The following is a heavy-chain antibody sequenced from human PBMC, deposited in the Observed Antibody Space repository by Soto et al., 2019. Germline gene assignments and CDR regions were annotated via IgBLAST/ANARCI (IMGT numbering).Heavy chain of an antibody. V-gene: IGHV3-33*01. CDR2: IWYDGSNK. J-gene: IGHJ6*02. CDR1: GFTFSSYG. D-gene: IGHD6-13*01. Sequence: QVQLVESGGGVVQPGRSLRLSCAASGFTFSSYGMHWVRQAPGKGLEWVAVIWYDGSNKYYADSVKGRFTISRDNSKNTLYLQMNSLRADDTAVYYCARESIAAAGTFYYGMDVWGQGTTVTVSS. CDR3: ARESIAAAGTFYYGMDV.